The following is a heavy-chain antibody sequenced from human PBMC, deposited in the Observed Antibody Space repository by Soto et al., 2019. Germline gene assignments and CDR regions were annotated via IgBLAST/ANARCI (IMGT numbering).Heavy chain of an antibody. D-gene: IGHD6-13*01. J-gene: IGHJ4*02. CDR3: ARLIAAAGPFDY. Sequence: GVSLRLPCAAAGFTFSDYYMSWIRQAPGKGLEWVSYISSSGSTIYYADSVKGRFTISRDNAKNSLYLQMNSLRAEDTAVYYCARLIAAAGPFDYWGQGTLVTVSS. CDR2: ISSSGSTI. CDR1: GFTFSDYY. V-gene: IGHV3-11*01.